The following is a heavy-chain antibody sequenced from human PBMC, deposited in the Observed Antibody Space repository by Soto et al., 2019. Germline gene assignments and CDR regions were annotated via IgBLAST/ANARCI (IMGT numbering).Heavy chain of an antibody. CDR3: ASLGAREQHDAFDI. V-gene: IGHV1-69*13. J-gene: IGHJ3*02. CDR1: GGTFSSYA. Sequence: ASVKVSCKASGGTFSSYAISWVRQAPGQGLEWMGGIIPIFGTANYAQKFQGRVTITADESTSTAYMELSSLRSEDTAVYYCASLGAREQHDAFDIWGQGTMVTVSS. CDR2: IIPIFGTA. D-gene: IGHD6-13*01.